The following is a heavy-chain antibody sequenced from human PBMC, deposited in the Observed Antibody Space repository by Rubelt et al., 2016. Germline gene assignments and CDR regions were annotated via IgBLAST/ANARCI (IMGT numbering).Heavy chain of an antibody. J-gene: IGHJ4*02. D-gene: IGHD3-10*01. V-gene: IGHV1-24*01. CDR2: GGT. Sequence: GGTIYAQKFQGRVTMTEDTSTDTAYMELSSLRSEDTAVYYCATDLMVRGVTKPFDYWGQGTLVTVSA. CDR3: ATDLMVRGVTKPFDY.